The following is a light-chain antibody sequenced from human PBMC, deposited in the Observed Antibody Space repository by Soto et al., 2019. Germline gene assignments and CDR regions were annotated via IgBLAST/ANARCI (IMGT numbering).Light chain of an antibody. Sequence: QSVLTQPPSVSEAPGQRVTISCTGSSSNIGAGYEAHWYQQVPGTAPKLLIYENNNRPSGVPDRFSGSKSGTSASLAITGLQAEDEAEYYCQSYESSLSGYVSGIGTKVTVL. CDR1: SSNIGAGYE. CDR2: ENN. J-gene: IGLJ1*01. CDR3: QSYESSLSGYV. V-gene: IGLV1-40*01.